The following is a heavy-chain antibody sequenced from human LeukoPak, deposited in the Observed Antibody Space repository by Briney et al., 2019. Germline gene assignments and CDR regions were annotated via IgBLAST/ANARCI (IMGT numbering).Heavy chain of an antibody. V-gene: IGHV3-23*01. Sequence: GGSLRLSCAASGFTFSSYAMSWVRQAPGEGLEWVSTISGGGFNTYYADSVKGRFTLSRDNSENTLYLHMDSLRAEDTAIYYCAKGPWDFWSAPFDYWGQGTLVTVSS. J-gene: IGHJ4*02. CDR1: GFTFSSYA. D-gene: IGHD3-3*01. CDR2: ISGGGFNT. CDR3: AKGPWDFWSAPFDY.